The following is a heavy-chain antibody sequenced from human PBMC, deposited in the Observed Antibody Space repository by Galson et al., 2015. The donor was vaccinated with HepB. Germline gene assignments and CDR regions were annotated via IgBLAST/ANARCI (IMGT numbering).Heavy chain of an antibody. D-gene: IGHD3-22*01. V-gene: IGHV4-30-4*07. CDR2: IYYSGST. Sequence: LSLTCAVSGGSISSGGYSWSWIRQPPGKGLEWIGYIYYSGSTYYNPSLKSRVTISVDTSKNQFSLKLSSVTAADTAVYYCAISSGYYANDAFDIWGQGTMVTVSS. CDR3: AISSGYYANDAFDI. J-gene: IGHJ3*02. CDR1: GGSISSGGYS.